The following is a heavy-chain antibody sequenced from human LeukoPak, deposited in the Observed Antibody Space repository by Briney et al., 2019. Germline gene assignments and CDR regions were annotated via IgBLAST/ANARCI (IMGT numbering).Heavy chain of an antibody. V-gene: IGHV3-48*04. J-gene: IGHJ4*02. CDR2: ISSSSSTI. CDR3: ARDSSSPGDY. CDR1: GFTFSSYS. D-gene: IGHD6-6*01. Sequence: GGSLRLSCAASGFTFSSYSMNWVRQAPGEGLERVSYISSSSSTIYYADSVKGRFTISRDNAKNSLYLQMNSLRAEDTAVYYCARDSSSPGDYWGQGTLVTVSS.